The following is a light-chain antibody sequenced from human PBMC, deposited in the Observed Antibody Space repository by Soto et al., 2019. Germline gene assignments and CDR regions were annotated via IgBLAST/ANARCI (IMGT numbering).Light chain of an antibody. J-gene: IGKJ4*01. Sequence: EIVLTQSPATLSLSPGERATLSCRASQSVSTYLAWYQQKPGQAPRLLIYDASNRAAGIPARFSCSGSGTDFTLTISSLEPEDFAVYYCQQRSNWPLTFGGGPKVEIK. V-gene: IGKV3-11*01. CDR1: QSVSTY. CDR3: QQRSNWPLT. CDR2: DAS.